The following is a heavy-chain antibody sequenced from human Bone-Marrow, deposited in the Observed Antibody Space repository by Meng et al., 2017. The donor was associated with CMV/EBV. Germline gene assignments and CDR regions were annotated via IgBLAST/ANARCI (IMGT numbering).Heavy chain of an antibody. Sequence: GGSLRLSCAASGFTFSSYGMHWVRQAPGKGLEWVAFIRYDGSNKYYADSVKGRFTISRDNSKNTLYLQMNSLRAEDTAVYYCASLGYCSSTSCYFGSWFDPWGQGNLVNVAS. J-gene: IGHJ5*02. CDR1: GFTFSSYG. D-gene: IGHD2-2*01. V-gene: IGHV3-30*02. CDR2: IRYDGSNK. CDR3: ASLGYCSSTSCYFGSWFDP.